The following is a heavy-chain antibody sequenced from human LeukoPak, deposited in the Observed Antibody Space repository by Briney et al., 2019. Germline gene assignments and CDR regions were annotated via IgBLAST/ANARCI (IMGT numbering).Heavy chain of an antibody. CDR2: IDQSGST. V-gene: IGHV4-34*01. D-gene: IGHD3-10*01. CDR3: ARGSYGSGTYVSSNFYYIDV. Sequence: SETLSLTCGVPGGSFSGYYWSWIRQSPGKGLEWIGEIDQSGSTTYNPSLRSRLTISVDASKNQFSLSLYSVTAADTAVYYCARGSYGSGTYVSSNFYYIDVWVKGTTVTVSS. J-gene: IGHJ6*03. CDR1: GGSFSGYY.